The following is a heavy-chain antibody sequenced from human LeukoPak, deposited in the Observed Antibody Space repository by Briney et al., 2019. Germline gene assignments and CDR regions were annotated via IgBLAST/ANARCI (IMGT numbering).Heavy chain of an antibody. CDR2: ISYDGSNK. J-gene: IGHJ4*02. D-gene: IGHD1-14*01. V-gene: IGHV3-30*04. CDR3: ARGAIDSPPDY. Sequence: GGSLRLSCAASGFTFSSYAMHWVRQAPGKGLEWVAVISYDGSNKYYADSVKGRFTISRDNSKNTLYLQMNSLRAEDTAVYYCARGAIDSPPDYWGQGALVTVSS. CDR1: GFTFSSYA.